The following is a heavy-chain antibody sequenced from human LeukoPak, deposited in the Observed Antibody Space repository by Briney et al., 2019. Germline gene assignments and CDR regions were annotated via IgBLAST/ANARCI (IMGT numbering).Heavy chain of an antibody. CDR2: INPNSGGT. V-gene: IGHV1-2*02. D-gene: IGHD3-9*01. CDR1: GYTFTGYY. Sequence: ASVKVSCKASGYTFTGYYMHWVRQAPGQGLEWMGWINPNSGGTNYAQKFQGRVTMTRDTSISTAYMELSRLRSDDTAVYYCARDRSYDILTGPIEAENWFDPWGQGTLVTVSS. J-gene: IGHJ5*02. CDR3: ARDRSYDILTGPIEAENWFDP.